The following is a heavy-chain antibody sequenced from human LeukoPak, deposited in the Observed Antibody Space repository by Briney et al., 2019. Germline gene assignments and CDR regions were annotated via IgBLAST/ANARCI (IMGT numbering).Heavy chain of an antibody. CDR3: ARDRGSGSYHDY. D-gene: IGHD3-10*01. CDR1: GFTFSSYS. Sequence: PGGSLRLSCAASGFTFSSYSMNWVRQAPGKGLEWVSSISSSSYIYYAESVKGRFTISRDNAKNSLYMQMNSLRAEDTAVYYCARDRGSGSYHDYWGQGTLVTVSS. CDR2: ISSSSYI. J-gene: IGHJ4*02. V-gene: IGHV3-21*01.